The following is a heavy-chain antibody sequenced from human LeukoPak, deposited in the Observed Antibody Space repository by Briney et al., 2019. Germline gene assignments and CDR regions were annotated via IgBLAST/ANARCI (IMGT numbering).Heavy chain of an antibody. V-gene: IGHV1-46*01. J-gene: IGHJ4*02. CDR1: GYTFTSYY. CDR2: IIPILGIP. Sequence: GASVKVSCKASGYTFTSYYMHWVRQAPGQGLEWMGSIIPILGIPNYAQKFQGRVTITADRSTSTAYMELSSLRSEDTAVYYCATGPQHSCGGDCYSDYFDYWGQGTLVTVSS. D-gene: IGHD2-21*02. CDR3: ATGPQHSCGGDCYSDYFDY.